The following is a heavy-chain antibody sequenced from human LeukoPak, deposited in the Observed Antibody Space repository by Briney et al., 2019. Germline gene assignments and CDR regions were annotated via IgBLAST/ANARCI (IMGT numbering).Heavy chain of an antibody. J-gene: IGHJ4*02. V-gene: IGHV4-34*01. Sequence: SETLSLTCAVYGGSFSGYYWSWIRQPPGKGLEWIGEINHSGSTNYNPSLKSRVTISLDTSKNQFSLTLSSLTAADTAVYYCARGRGGNSGDNWGQGTLVTVSS. CDR3: ARGRGGNSGDN. D-gene: IGHD4-23*01. CDR2: INHSGST. CDR1: GGSFSGYY.